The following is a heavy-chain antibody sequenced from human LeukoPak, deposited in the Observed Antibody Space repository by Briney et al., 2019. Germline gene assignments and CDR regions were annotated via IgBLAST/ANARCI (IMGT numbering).Heavy chain of an antibody. V-gene: IGHV5-51*01. CDR3: ARRSHFGDSDP. CDR2: IYPGDSDT. CDR1: GYSFTSYW. Sequence: GESLKISCQGSGYSFTSYWIGWVRPLPGRGLGWMGIIYPGDSDTRYSPSFQGQVTISADKSISTAYLQWSSLKASDTAMYYCARRSHFGDSDPWGQGTLVTVSS. J-gene: IGHJ5*02. D-gene: IGHD3-10*01.